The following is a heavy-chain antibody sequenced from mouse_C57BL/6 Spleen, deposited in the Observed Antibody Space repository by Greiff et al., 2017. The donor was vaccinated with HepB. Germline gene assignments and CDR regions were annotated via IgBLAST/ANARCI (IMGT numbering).Heavy chain of an antibody. CDR2: INYDGSST. V-gene: IGHV5-16*01. CDR1: GFTFSDYY. Sequence: EVQLVESEGGLVQPGSSMKLSCTASGFTFSDYYTAWVRQVPEKGLEWVANINYDGSSTYYLDSLKSRFIISRDNAKNILYLQMSSLKSEDTATYYCARVYYDASNAMDYWGQGTSVTVSS. CDR3: ARVYYDASNAMDY. D-gene: IGHD2-4*01. J-gene: IGHJ4*01.